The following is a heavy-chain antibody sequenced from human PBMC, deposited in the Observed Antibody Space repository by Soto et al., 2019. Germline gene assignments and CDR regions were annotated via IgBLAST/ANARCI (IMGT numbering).Heavy chain of an antibody. J-gene: IGHJ4*02. Sequence: GRPLRLSWVASGFTVSSNYMTWIRQAPGKGLERVSVIYKGGTTYYADSVNGRFTISRDNSQNILYLQMSRLRAEDTAIYYCARGPIDGNYFDFWGQGALVTGSS. CDR1: GFTVSSNY. CDR2: IYKGGTT. CDR3: ARGPIDGNYFDF. V-gene: IGHV3-53*01.